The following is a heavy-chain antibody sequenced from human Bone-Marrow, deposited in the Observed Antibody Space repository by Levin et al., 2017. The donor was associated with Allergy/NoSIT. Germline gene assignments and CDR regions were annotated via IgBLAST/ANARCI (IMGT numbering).Heavy chain of an antibody. CDR3: ARDRYSAVAGIDWTHPLDY. D-gene: IGHD6-19*01. J-gene: IGHJ4*02. CDR2: IWYDGSNK. CDR1: GFTFSDFG. V-gene: IGHV3-33*01. Sequence: GESLKISCAASGFTFSDFGIHWVRQAPGKGLEWVAVIWYDGSNKYYTDSVKGRFTISRDNSKNTLYLQMDSLRAEDTAVYDCARDRYSAVAGIDWTHPLDYWGQGTLVTVSS.